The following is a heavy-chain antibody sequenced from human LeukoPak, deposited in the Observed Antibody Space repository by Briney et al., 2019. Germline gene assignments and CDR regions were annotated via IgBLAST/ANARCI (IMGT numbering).Heavy chain of an antibody. V-gene: IGHV4-59*01. CDR2: IYYSGST. D-gene: IGHD5-24*01. CDR1: GGSISSYY. CDR3: ARSEMATIRGFDY. Sequence: PSETLSLTCTASGGSISSYYWSWIRQPPGKGLEWIGYIYYSGSTNYNPSLKSRVTIPVDTSKNQFSLKLSSVTAADTAAYYCARSEMATIRGFDYWGQGTLVTVSS. J-gene: IGHJ4*02.